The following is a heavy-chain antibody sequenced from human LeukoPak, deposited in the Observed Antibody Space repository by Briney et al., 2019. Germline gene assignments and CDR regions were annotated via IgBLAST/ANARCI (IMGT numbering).Heavy chain of an antibody. J-gene: IGHJ4*02. CDR1: GGSISSYY. V-gene: IGHV4-4*07. CDR3: ARGAYYYDSSGYYGGFDY. Sequence: SETLSLTCTVSGGSISSYYWSWIRQPAGKGLEWIGRIYTSGRTNYNPSLKSRVTMSVDMSKNQFSLDLSSVTAADTAVYYCARGAYYYDSSGYYGGFDYWGQGTLVTVSS. CDR2: IYTSGRT. D-gene: IGHD3-22*01.